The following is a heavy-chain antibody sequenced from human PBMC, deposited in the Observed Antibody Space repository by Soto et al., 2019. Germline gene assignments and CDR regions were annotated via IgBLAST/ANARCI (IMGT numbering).Heavy chain of an antibody. CDR2: IEPVGRQV. CDR3: ARDPAWGSVDY. CDR1: GETVSSRG. J-gene: IGHJ4*02. Sequence: PAGCLGLCCAFSGETVSSRGMSWARQATGKGLGGGADIEPVGRQVVYVASVMGRFTVSRDNAKKSLFLQVNSLRVEYTAFDYCARDPAWGSVDYWGLGTPVPVSP. V-gene: IGHV3-7*01. D-gene: IGHD7-27*01.